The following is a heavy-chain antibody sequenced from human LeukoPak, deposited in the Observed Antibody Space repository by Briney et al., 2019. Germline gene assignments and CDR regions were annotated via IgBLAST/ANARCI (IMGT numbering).Heavy chain of an antibody. CDR2: ISGSGGST. CDR3: AKYYYDSSGYYYDPIYFDY. V-gene: IGHV3-23*01. Sequence: SEGSLRLSCAASGFTFSSYAMSWVRQAPGKGLEWVSAISGSGGSTYYADSVKGRLTISRDNSKNTLYLQMNSLRAEDTAVYYCAKYYYDSSGYYYDPIYFDYWGQGTLVTVSS. D-gene: IGHD3-22*01. J-gene: IGHJ4*02. CDR1: GFTFSSYA.